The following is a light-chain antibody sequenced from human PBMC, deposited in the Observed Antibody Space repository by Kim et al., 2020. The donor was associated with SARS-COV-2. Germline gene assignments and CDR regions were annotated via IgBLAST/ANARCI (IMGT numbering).Light chain of an antibody. CDR2: GAS. J-gene: IGKJ2*01. Sequence: EIVLTQSPGTLSLSPGERATLSCRASQSVSSSYLAWYQQKPGQAPRLLIYGASSRATGIPDRFSGSGSGTDFTLTISRLEPEDFAVYYCLQQGSAPPYTFGQGNKLEI. CDR1: QSVSSSY. CDR3: LQQGSAPPYT. V-gene: IGKV3-20*01.